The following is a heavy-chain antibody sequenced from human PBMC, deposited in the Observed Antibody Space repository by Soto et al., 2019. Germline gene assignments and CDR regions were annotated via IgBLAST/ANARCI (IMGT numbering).Heavy chain of an antibody. V-gene: IGHV4-59*01. Sequence: SETLSLTCTVSGGSISSYYWSWIRQPPGKGLEWIGYIYYSGSTNYNPSLKSRVTISVDTSKNQFSLKLSSVTAADTAVYYCARVGTYYDFWSGPRTHYYYMDVWGKGTTVTVS. CDR1: GGSISSYY. CDR3: ARVGTYYDFWSGPRTHYYYMDV. J-gene: IGHJ6*03. CDR2: IYYSGST. D-gene: IGHD3-3*01.